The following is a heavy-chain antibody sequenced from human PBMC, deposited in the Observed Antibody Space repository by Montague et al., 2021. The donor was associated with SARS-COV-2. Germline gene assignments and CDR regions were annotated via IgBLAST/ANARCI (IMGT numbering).Heavy chain of an antibody. CDR1: GGSISSDY. CDR3: AGGFDY. CDR2: IYYSGST. V-gene: IGHV4-59*01. J-gene: IGHJ4*02. Sequence: SETLSLTCTVSGGSISSDYWSWIWQPPGKGLDWIGYIYYSGSTNYNPSLKSRVTISVDTSKNQYSLKLSPVTAADTAADYCAGGFDYWGQGTLVTVSS.